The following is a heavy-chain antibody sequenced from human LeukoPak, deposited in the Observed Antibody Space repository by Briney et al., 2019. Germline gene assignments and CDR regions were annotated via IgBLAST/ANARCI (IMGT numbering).Heavy chain of an antibody. D-gene: IGHD2-15*01. CDR3: ATGGALRGYWVH. CDR1: GFTFSDSS. CDR2: MKEDGTEI. Sequence: GGSLRLSCVVSGFTFSDSSMTWVRQAPGKGLEWVAKMKEDGTEIYYVDSVKGRFTISRDNARNSLYLQMNSLRGEDTAVYYCATGGALRGYWVHWGQGTLVTVSS. V-gene: IGHV3-7*01. J-gene: IGHJ4*02.